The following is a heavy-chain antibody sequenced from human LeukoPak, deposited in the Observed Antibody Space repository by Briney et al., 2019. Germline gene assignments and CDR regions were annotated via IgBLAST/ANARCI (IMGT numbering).Heavy chain of an antibody. D-gene: IGHD2-2*01. CDR1: GGTFSSYT. CDR3: ARDPDIVVVPAARPTWFDP. V-gene: IGHV1-69*04. Sequence: SVKVSCKASGGTFSSYTISWVRQAPGQGLELMGRIIPILGIANYAQKFQGRVTITADKSTSTAYMELSSLRSEDTAVYYCARDPDIVVVPAARPTWFDPWGQGTLVTVSS. CDR2: IIPILGIA. J-gene: IGHJ5*02.